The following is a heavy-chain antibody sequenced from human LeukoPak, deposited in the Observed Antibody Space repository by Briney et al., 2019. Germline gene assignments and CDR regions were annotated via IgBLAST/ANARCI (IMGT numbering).Heavy chain of an antibody. CDR1: GFTFSSYV. D-gene: IGHD3-22*01. CDR3: AKGYYGNYFDY. V-gene: IGHV3-23*01. Sequence: GGSLRLSCAASGFTFSSYVMTWVRQAPGKALEWVSAISGSGTNTNYAGSVKGRFTISRDNSKNTLYLQMSSLRAEDTAVYYCAKGYYGNYFDYWGQGTLVTVSS. J-gene: IGHJ4*02. CDR2: ISGSGTNT.